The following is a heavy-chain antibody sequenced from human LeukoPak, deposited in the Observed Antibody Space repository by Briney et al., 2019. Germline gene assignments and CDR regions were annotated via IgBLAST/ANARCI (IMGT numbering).Heavy chain of an antibody. D-gene: IGHD3-10*01. CDR1: GFTFRNYV. CDR3: AREGYYGSGSPPSLYFDY. CDR2: TSSDLNVK. J-gene: IGHJ4*02. Sequence: GGSLRLSCAASGFTFRNYVIHWVHQAPGKGLEWVAVTSSDLNVKLYADSVKGRFTISRDNSRSTLYLQMNSLRPEDTAIYYCAREGYYGSGSPPSLYFDYWGQGTLVTVSS. V-gene: IGHV3-30-3*01.